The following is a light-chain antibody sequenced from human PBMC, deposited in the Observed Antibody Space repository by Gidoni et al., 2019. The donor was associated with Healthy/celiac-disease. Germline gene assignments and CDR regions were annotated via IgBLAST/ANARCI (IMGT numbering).Light chain of an antibody. J-gene: IGKJ4*01. CDR2: AAS. Sequence: DIRLTQSPSFLSASVGDRVTMTCRSSQTISTYLPWYQQKPGAPPQLLIHAASTLQSGVPSRVSGSGSGTEFTLTISSLQLEDFATYFCQQSLTTPLTFGGGTKVEMK. V-gene: IGKV1-39*01. CDR1: QTISTY. CDR3: QQSLTTPLT.